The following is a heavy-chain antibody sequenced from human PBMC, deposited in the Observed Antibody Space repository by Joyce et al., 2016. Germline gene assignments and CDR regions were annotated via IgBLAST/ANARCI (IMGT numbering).Heavy chain of an antibody. CDR2: ISWNSGAR. V-gene: IGHV3-9*03. CDR3: AKGDQRFSTGLMDV. CDR1: GFTFDDYA. Sequence: EVQLEESGGGLVEPGRSLRLSCAGSGFTFDDYAMNWVRQVPGKGLEWVSGISWNSGARQYADSVRGRFIISRDNGKKSVFLEMNNLRVEDMALYYCAKGDQRFSTGLMDVWGKGTTVIVSS. D-gene: IGHD3-16*01. J-gene: IGHJ6*04.